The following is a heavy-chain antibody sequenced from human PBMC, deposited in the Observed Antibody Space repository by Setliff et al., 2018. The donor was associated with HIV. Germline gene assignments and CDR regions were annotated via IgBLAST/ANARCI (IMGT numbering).Heavy chain of an antibody. CDR1: GGSISTSSSY. Sequence: ETLSLTCTVSGGSISTSSSYWGWIRQPPGKGLEWIGSIYYSGNTYFSPSLKSRITISIDTSKNQFSLNLRSVTAADTAVYYCVREGVRRGLGSGSFRYRAYYFDQWGQGTLVTVAS. CDR2: IYYSGNT. V-gene: IGHV4-39*07. CDR3: VREGVRRGLGSGSFRYRAYYFDQ. D-gene: IGHD3-10*01. J-gene: IGHJ4*02.